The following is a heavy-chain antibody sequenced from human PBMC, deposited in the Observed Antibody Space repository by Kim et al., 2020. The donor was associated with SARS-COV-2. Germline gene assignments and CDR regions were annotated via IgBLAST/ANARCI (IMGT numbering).Heavy chain of an antibody. CDR2: ISYEGSKK. CDR1: GFTFNIFG. J-gene: IGHJ3*02. V-gene: IGHV3-30*18. Sequence: GGALRLSCAASGFTFNIFGMHWVRQAPGKGLEWVAVISYEGSKKHYADSVNGLFTISRDSFKNTMPLQMSGLTAEDTAVYYCAKANVFLWFGKFHDDALDIWGQGTMVTVSS. D-gene: IGHD3-10*01. CDR3: AKANVFLWFGKFHDDALDI.